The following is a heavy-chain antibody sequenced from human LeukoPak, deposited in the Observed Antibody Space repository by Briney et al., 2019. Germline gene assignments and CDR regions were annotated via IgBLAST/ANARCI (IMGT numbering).Heavy chain of an antibody. CDR2: ISSSGTNI. D-gene: IGHD5-12*01. CDR3: AKESGYSGYV. CDR1: GFTFSDYY. V-gene: IGHV3-11*04. Sequence: GGSQRLSCAASGFTFSDYYMSWIRQAPGKGLEWVSYISSSGTNIYYADSVKGRFTISRDNSKNTLYLQMNSLRAEDTAVYYCAKESGYSGYVWGQGTLVTVSS. J-gene: IGHJ4*02.